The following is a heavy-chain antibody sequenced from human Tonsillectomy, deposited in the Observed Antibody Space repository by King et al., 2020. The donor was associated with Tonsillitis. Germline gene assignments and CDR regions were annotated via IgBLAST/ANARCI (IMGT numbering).Heavy chain of an antibody. CDR3: ASRGECSAGSCHSGSAEHFQH. CDR1: GFTVSNVA. J-gene: IGHJ1*01. CDR2: ISSDGNDK. Sequence: VQLVESGGGVVQPGRSLRLSCAASGFTVSNVAMHWVRQAPGKGLEWVAGISSDGNDKLYADSVQGRFTISRDASKNTLSLLMNSLGAEDTAVYYFASRGECSAGSCHSGSAEHFQHWGQGTLVTVSS. V-gene: IGHV3-30-3*01. D-gene: IGHD2-15*01.